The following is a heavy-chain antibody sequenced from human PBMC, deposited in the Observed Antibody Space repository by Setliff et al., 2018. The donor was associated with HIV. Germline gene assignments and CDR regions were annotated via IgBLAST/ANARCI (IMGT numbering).Heavy chain of an antibody. Sequence: ASVKVSCKASGYSLTDFYIHWGRQAPGQGVEWMGWITPNSGGTEYAGKFQGRVTLTRDTSINTAYMEVTRLTSDDTAVYYCAGVSSQFSEWRKDYFEYWGRGSLVTAPQ. CDR1: GYSLTDFY. V-gene: IGHV1-2*02. D-gene: IGHD3-3*01. CDR3: AGVSSQFSEWRKDYFEY. J-gene: IGHJ4*02. CDR2: ITPNSGGT.